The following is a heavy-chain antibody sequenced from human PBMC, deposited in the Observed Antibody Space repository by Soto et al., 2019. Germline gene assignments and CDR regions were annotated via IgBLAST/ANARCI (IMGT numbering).Heavy chain of an antibody. CDR1: GFTFSSYA. J-gene: IGHJ4*02. CDR2: ISSSSSYT. CDR3: ARSGSSGSYYFLAPTNLIDY. Sequence: SLRLSCAASGFTFSSYAMSWVRQAPGKGLEWVSYISSSSSYTNYADSVKGRFTISRDNAKNSLYLQMNSLRAEDTAVYYCARSGSSGSYYFLAPTNLIDYWGQGTLVTVSS. V-gene: IGHV3-11*06. D-gene: IGHD1-26*01.